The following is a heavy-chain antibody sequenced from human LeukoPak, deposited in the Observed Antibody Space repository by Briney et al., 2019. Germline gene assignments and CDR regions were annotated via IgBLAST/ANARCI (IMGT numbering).Heavy chain of an antibody. J-gene: IGHJ4*02. CDR3: AKDSAPPFDSSGYSKGNYFDY. V-gene: IGHV3-30*18. Sequence: PGRSLRLSCAASGFTFSSYGMHWVRQAPGKGLEWVAVISYDGSNKYYADSVKGRFTISRDNSKNTLYLQMNSLRAEDTAVYYCAKDSAPPFDSSGYSKGNYFDYWGQGTLVTVSS. CDR2: ISYDGSNK. CDR1: GFTFSSYG. D-gene: IGHD3-22*01.